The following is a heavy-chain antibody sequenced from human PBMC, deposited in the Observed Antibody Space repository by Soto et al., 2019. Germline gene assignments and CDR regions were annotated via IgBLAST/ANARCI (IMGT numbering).Heavy chain of an antibody. CDR3: AREYGAAGTFQPPYYFDY. J-gene: IGHJ4*02. Sequence: GGSLRLSCAASGFTFSSYGMHWVRQAPGKGLEWVAVIWYDGSNKYYADSVKGRFTISRDNSKNTLYLQMNSLRAEDTAVYYCAREYGAAGTFQPPYYFDYWGQGTLVTVSS. CDR2: IWYDGSNK. CDR1: GFTFSSYG. D-gene: IGHD6-13*01. V-gene: IGHV3-33*01.